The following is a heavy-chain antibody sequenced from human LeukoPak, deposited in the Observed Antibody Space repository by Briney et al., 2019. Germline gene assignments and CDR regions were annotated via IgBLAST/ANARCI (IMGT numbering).Heavy chain of an antibody. V-gene: IGHV4-30-4*08. D-gene: IGHD1-14*01. J-gene: IGHJ3*02. CDR2: IYYSGST. CDR1: GGSISSGDYY. CDR3: ARQPFSPPVLAFDI. Sequence: SETLSLTCTVSGGSISSGDYYWSWIRQPPGKGLEWIGYIYYSGSTYYNPSLKSRVTISVDTSKNQFSLKLSSVTAADTAVYYCARQPFSPPVLAFDIWGQGTMVTVSS.